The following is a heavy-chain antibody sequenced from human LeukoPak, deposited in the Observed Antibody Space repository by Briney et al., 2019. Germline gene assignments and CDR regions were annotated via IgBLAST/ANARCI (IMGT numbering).Heavy chain of an antibody. CDR2: ITNKPNGYST. CDR1: GFTFSDHY. Sequence: GGSLRLSCAASGFTFSDHYMDWVRQAPGKGLEWVGRITNKPNGYSTDYATSVKGRFTISRDDSKNSVYLQMNSLKTDDTAMYYCARSTRGSLDYWGQGTLVTVSS. V-gene: IGHV3-72*01. D-gene: IGHD3-10*01. J-gene: IGHJ4*02. CDR3: ARSTRGSLDY.